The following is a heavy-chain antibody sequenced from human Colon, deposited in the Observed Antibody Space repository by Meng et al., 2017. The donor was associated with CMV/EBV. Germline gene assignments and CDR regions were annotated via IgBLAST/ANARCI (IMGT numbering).Heavy chain of an antibody. V-gene: IGHV3-23*01. J-gene: IGHJ4*02. CDR1: GFTFNRNS. CDR3: AKDRAYCGSFSCSPNYFDG. Sequence: GESLKISCAASGFTFNRNSMSWVRQAPGKGLEWVSGINGVGDTTYYADSVKGRFTISRDNSKNTLYLRTIDLRAEDTAMYYCAKDRAYCGSFSCSPNYFDGWGQGNLVTVSS. CDR2: INGVGDTT. D-gene: IGHD2-21*01.